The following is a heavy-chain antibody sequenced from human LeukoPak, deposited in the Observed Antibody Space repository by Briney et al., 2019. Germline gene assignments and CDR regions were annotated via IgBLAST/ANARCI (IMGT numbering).Heavy chain of an antibody. CDR2: IYHIGST. Sequence: SETLSLTCGVSGYSISRGYYWAWIRQPPGKGMEWIGTIYHIGSTYYTPSLGSRVTISVDTSKNEFSLNLKSVTAADTAVYYCARAGWIITSGIDYWGQGALVTVSS. V-gene: IGHV4-38-2*01. CDR1: GYSISRGYY. J-gene: IGHJ4*02. D-gene: IGHD3-10*01. CDR3: ARAGWIITSGIDY.